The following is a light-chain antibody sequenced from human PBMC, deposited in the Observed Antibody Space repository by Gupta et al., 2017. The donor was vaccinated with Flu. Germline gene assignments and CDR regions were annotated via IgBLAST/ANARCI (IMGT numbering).Light chain of an antibody. Sequence: KATISCAGSNSNSGNNFVSWYQQHPGAAPKLLIYDNNKRPAGIPDRFSGSKSGTAATLGITGLQTGDEADYYCATWDNNMRGVFGGGTKLTVL. CDR3: ATWDNNMRGV. CDR1: NSNSGNNF. CDR2: DNN. J-gene: IGLJ3*02. V-gene: IGLV1-51*01.